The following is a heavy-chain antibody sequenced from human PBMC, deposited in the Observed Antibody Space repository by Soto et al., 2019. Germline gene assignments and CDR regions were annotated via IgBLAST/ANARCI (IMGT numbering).Heavy chain of an antibody. J-gene: IGHJ4*02. CDR3: ARFPPGYSWGHLHY. CDR2: IHYSGST. CDR1: GGSISSSY. D-gene: IGHD1-1*01. V-gene: IGHV4-59*01. Sequence: PSETLSLTCTVAGGSISSSYWSWILQPPGKGLEWMGYIHYSGSTNNNPPRKSRVTLSVNTSKNQFSLKLSSVTAADPALYYCARFPPGYSWGHLHYWGLGTVVTVSS.